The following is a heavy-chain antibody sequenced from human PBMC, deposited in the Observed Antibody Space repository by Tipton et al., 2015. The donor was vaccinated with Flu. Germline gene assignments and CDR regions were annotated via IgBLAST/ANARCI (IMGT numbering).Heavy chain of an antibody. CDR1: GGSITTNNYY. CDR2: IYYSGST. V-gene: IGHV4-39*07. J-gene: IGHJ4*02. Sequence: TLSLTCTVSGGSITTNNYYWGWIRQPPGEGLEWIGSIYYSGSTYYNPSLKSRVPILVDTSKNQFSRKLRSVTAGDTAVYSCGRQERKGGVYYNGSGILDSWGQGTLVTVSS. CDR3: GRQERKGGVYYNGSGILDS. D-gene: IGHD3-10*01.